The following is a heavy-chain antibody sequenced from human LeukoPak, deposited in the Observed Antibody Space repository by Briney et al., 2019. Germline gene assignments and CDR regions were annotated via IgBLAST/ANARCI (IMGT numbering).Heavy chain of an antibody. CDR2: ISYDGSNK. D-gene: IGHD5-18*01. Sequence: GGSLRLSCAASGFTFSSYAMHWVRQAPGKGLEWVAVISYDGSNKYHADSVKGRFTISRDNSKNTLYLQMNSLRAEDTAVYYCATGSGLWSPDYWGQGTLVTVSS. CDR1: GFTFSSYA. CDR3: ATGSGLWSPDY. V-gene: IGHV3-30-3*01. J-gene: IGHJ4*02.